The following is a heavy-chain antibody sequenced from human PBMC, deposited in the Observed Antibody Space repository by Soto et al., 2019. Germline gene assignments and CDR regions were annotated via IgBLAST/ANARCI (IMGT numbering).Heavy chain of an antibody. J-gene: IGHJ5*02. D-gene: IGHD4-4*01. CDR1: GGSISSYY. Sequence: NPSETLSLTCTVSGGSISSYYWSWIRQPPGKGLEWIGYIYYSGSTNYNPSLKSRVTISVDTSKNQFSLKLSSVTAADTAVYYCARLPHDYMAQGTFDPWGQGTLVTVSS. V-gene: IGHV4-59*08. CDR2: IYYSGST. CDR3: ARLPHDYMAQGTFDP.